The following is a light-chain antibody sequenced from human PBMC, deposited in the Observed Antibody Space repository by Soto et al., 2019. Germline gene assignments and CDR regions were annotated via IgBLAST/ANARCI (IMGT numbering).Light chain of an antibody. CDR3: SLYTISRV. CDR2: EVS. Sequence: QSALTQPASVSGSPGQSITISCTGTSSDVGDYKYVSWYQQHPGKVPKLLIYEVSNRPSGVSNRFSGSKSGNTASLTISGLQAEDEADYYCSLYTISRVFGGGAKLTVL. J-gene: IGLJ3*02. V-gene: IGLV2-14*01. CDR1: SSDVGDYKY.